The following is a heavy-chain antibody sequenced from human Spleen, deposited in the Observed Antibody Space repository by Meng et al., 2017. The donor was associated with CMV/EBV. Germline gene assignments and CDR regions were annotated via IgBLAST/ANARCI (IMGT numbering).Heavy chain of an antibody. D-gene: IGHD2-2*01. V-gene: IGHV3-11*01. J-gene: IGHJ6*02. CDR1: GFTFGDYY. Sequence: GGSLRLSCEASGFTFGDYYMSWIRQAPGKGLEWVSYISKNGRTIYYADSVRGRFTISRDNAKNSLYLQMNSLRAEDPAVYYCARDFPYCSSSICPGNYGMDVWGQGTTVTVSS. CDR3: ARDFPYCSSSICPGNYGMDV. CDR2: ISKNGRTI.